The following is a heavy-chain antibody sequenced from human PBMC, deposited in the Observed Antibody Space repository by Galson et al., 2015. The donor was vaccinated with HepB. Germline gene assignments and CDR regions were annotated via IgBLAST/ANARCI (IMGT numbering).Heavy chain of an antibody. D-gene: IGHD3-22*01. Sequence: SVKVSCKASGGTFSSYAISWVRQAPGQGREWMGGIIPIFGTANYAQKFQGRVTITADESMSTAYMELSSLRSEDTAVYYCASGPAYYYDSSGYLDYWGQGTLVTVSS. V-gene: IGHV1-69*13. J-gene: IGHJ4*02. CDR3: ASGPAYYYDSSGYLDY. CDR2: IIPIFGTA. CDR1: GGTFSSYA.